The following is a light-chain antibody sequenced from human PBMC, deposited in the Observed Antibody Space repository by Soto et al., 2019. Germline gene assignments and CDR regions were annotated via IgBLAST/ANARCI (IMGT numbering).Light chain of an antibody. CDR2: VDV. V-gene: IGLV1-47*02. CDR3: ATWDDSLSGRWV. CDR1: TSNIGRNS. Sequence: QSVLTQPPSASGTPGQRFTISCSGSTSNIGRNSVYWYQQLPGTAPKLVMYVDVQRPSGVPDRFSGSKSGTSASLAISGLRSEEEADYYCATWDDSLSGRWVFGGGTKLTVL. J-gene: IGLJ3*02.